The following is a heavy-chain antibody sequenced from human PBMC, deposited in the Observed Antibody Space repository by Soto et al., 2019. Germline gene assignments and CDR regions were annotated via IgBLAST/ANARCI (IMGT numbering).Heavy chain of an antibody. J-gene: IGHJ2*01. D-gene: IGHD2-21*02. CDR1: GGSISSGGYY. CDR2: IYYSGST. Sequence: QVQLQESGPGLVKPSQTLSLTCTVSGGSISSGGYYWSWIRQHPGKGLEWIGYIYYSGSTYYNPYLKSRVTVSVDTSKNQFSLQLSSVTAADTAVYYCARRTVVTRGNWHFDLWGRGTLVTVSS. CDR3: ARRTVVTRGNWHFDL. V-gene: IGHV4-31*03.